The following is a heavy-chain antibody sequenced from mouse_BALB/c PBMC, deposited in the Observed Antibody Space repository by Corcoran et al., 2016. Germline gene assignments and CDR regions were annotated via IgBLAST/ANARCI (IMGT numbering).Heavy chain of an antibody. D-gene: IGHD2-2*01. J-gene: IGHJ2*01. V-gene: IGHV3-6*02. Sequence: DVQLQESGPGLVKPSQSLSLTCSVTGYSITSGYYWNWIRQFPGNKLEWMGYISYDGSNNYNPSLKNRVSIARDTSKNQFFLKLNSVTTEDTATYYCASGYDVDYWGHGTTLTVSS. CDR2: ISYDGSN. CDR3: ASGYDVDY. CDR1: GYSITSGYY.